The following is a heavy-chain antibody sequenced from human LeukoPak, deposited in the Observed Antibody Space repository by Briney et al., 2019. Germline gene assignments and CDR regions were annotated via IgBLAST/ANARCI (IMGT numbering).Heavy chain of an antibody. CDR2: ISGSGGST. CDR3: AKDLTVTTTFGAFDI. J-gene: IGHJ3*02. D-gene: IGHD4-17*01. Sequence: GSLRLSCAASGFTFSSYSMNWVRQAPGKGLEWVSAISGSGGSTYYADSVKGRFTISRDNSKNTLYLQMNSLRAEDTAVYYCAKDLTVTTTFGAFDIWGQGTMVTISS. V-gene: IGHV3-23*01. CDR1: GFTFSSYS.